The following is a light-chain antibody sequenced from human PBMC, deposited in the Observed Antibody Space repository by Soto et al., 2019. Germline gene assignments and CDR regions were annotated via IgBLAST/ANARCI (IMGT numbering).Light chain of an antibody. J-gene: IGKJ4*01. CDR1: QSISNS. Sequence: DIQMTQSPSSLSASVGDRVTITCRAIQSISNSLNWYQQKPGRAPKLLIYAASSLQSGVPSRFSGSGSGTDFILTISSLQPEDIATYYCQQYDNPNLTVTFGGGTKVDIK. CDR3: QQYDNPNLTVT. CDR2: AAS. V-gene: IGKV1-39*01.